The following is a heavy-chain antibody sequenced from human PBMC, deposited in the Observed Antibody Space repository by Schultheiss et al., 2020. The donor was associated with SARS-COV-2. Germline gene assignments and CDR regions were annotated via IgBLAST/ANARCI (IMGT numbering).Heavy chain of an antibody. D-gene: IGHD6-13*01. CDR2: IYYSGST. V-gene: IGHV4-61*05. J-gene: IGHJ4*02. Sequence: SETLSLTCTVSGGSISSNSYYWSWIRQPPGKGLEWIGYIYYSGSTNYNPSLKSRVTISVDTSKNQFSLKLSSVTAADTAVYYCARVQSAYSSLFDYWGQGTLVTVSS. CDR3: ARVQSAYSSLFDY. CDR1: GGSISSNSYY.